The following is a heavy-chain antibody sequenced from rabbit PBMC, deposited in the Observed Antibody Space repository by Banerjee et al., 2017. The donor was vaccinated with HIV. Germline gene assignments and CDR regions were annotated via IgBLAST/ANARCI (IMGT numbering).Heavy chain of an antibody. Sequence: QSLEESGGDLVKPGASLTLTCTASGFSFSSNVMCWVRQAPGKGLEWIGCMDAGSISAYYASWAKGRFTISKTSSTTVTLQLNSLTAADTATYFCARGDYTYGYTDDGQPIYFNLWGQGTLVTVS. V-gene: IGHV1S40*01. D-gene: IGHD6-1*01. CDR1: GFSFSSNV. J-gene: IGHJ4*01. CDR2: MDAGSISA. CDR3: ARGDYTYGYTDDGQPIYFNL.